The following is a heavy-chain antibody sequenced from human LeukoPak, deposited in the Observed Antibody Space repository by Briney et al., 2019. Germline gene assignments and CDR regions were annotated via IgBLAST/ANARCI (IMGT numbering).Heavy chain of an antibody. D-gene: IGHD6-6*01. CDR3: ARDLAYSSSSGWFDP. CDR1: GGSISSGSYN. CDR2: IYTSGST. Sequence: PSETLSLTCTVSGGSISSGSYNWSWIRQPAGKGLEWIGRIYTSGSTNYNPSLKSRVTISVDTSKNQFSLKLSSVTAADTAVYYCARDLAYSSSSGWFDPWGQGTLVTVSS. V-gene: IGHV4-61*02. J-gene: IGHJ5*02.